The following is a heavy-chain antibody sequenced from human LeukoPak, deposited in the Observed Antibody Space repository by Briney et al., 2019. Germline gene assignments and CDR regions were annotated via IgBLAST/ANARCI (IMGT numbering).Heavy chain of an antibody. CDR1: GFTVSSIH. J-gene: IGHJ3*02. V-gene: IGHV3-53*01. Sequence: GGSLRLSCAASGFTVSSIHMVWVRQAPGKGLEWVSVTYTGGNSYYADSVKGRFIISRDISKNTLYLQMNSLRAEDSALYYCARGGRGSAAVVAPRSFDIWGQGSMVTVSS. CDR3: ARGGRGSAAVVAPRSFDI. CDR2: TYTGGNS. D-gene: IGHD3-22*01.